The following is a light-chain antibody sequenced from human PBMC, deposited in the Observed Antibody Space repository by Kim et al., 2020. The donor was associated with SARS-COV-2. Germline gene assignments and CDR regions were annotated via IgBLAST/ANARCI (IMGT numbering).Light chain of an antibody. CDR3: QQIYDPPLT. V-gene: IGKV1-39*01. J-gene: IGKJ4*01. Sequence: DIQMTQSPSSLSASVGDSVTITCRASQKIGGFLNWYQQKPGKAPNLLIYTASTLQGGVPSRFSGSGSGADYTLTISSVQPEDSATYYCQQIYDPPLTFGGGTKLEI. CDR1: QKIGGF. CDR2: TAS.